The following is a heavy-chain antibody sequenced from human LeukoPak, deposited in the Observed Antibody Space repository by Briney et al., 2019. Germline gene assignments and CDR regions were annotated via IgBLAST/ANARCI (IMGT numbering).Heavy chain of an antibody. CDR3: ARGSTIPKVVIPTRSVRAFDI. V-gene: IGHV4-34*01. D-gene: IGHD3-22*01. CDR2: INHSGST. CDR1: GGSFSGYY. Sequence: PSETLSLTCAVYGGSFSGYYWSWIRQPPGKGLEWIGEINHSGSTNYNPSLKSRVTISVDTSKNQFSLKLSSVTAADTAVYYCARGSTIPKVVIPTRSVRAFDIWGQGTMVTVSS. J-gene: IGHJ3*02.